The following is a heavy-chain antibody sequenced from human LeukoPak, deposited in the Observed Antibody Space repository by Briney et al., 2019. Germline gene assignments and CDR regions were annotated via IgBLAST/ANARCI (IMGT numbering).Heavy chain of an antibody. CDR1: GYTFTGYY. CDR2: INANSGDT. D-gene: IGHD3-22*01. CDR3: AREISGYSDY. V-gene: IGHV1-2*02. J-gene: IGHJ4*02. Sequence: ASVKVSCKASGYTFTGYYMHWVRQAPGQGLEWMRWINANSGDTKYAQKFQGRVTMTRDTSISTAYMELSRLRSDDTAMYYCAREISGYSDYWGQGTLVTVSS.